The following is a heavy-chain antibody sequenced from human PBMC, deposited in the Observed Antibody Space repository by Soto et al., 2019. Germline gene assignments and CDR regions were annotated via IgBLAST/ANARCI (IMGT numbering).Heavy chain of an antibody. CDR3: ARAPLYGGQAY. D-gene: IGHD4-17*01. CDR1: GFTVNSDY. CDR2: IYSGGST. Sequence: EVQLVESGGGLVQPGGSLRLSCAASGFTVNSDYMTWVRQAPGKGLEWVSVIYSGGSTYYTDSVKGRFTISRDNSKNTLDLQMNSLRGEDTAVYYCARAPLYGGQAYWGQGTLVTVSS. J-gene: IGHJ4*02. V-gene: IGHV3-66*01.